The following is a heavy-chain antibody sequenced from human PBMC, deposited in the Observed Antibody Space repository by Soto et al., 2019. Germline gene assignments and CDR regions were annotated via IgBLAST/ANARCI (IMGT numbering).Heavy chain of an antibody. J-gene: IGHJ4*02. CDR1: GGTFSSYA. Sequence: QVQLVQSGAEVKKPGSSVKVSCKASGGTFSSYAISWVRQAPGQGLEWMGGIIPIFGTANYVQKFQGRVTITADKSTSTAYMELSSLRSEDTAVYYCAREPDCSGGSCYEREYYFDYWGQGTLVTVSS. V-gene: IGHV1-69*06. CDR3: AREPDCSGGSCYEREYYFDY. D-gene: IGHD2-15*01. CDR2: IIPIFGTA.